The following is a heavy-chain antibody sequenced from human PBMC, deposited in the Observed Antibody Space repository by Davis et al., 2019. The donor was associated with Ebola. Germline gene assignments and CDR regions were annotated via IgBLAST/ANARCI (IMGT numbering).Heavy chain of an antibody. CDR3: ARALGTGTPYGMDV. CDR1: GFSVSSNY. V-gene: IGHV3-53*01. J-gene: IGHJ6*04. D-gene: IGHD1-1*01. Sequence: PGGSLRLSCAASGFSVSSNYMNWVRQAPGKGLEWVSVIYSGGTTYYADSVKGRFTISRDNSKNTLNLQMDSLRAEDTAVYYCARALGTGTPYGMDVWGKGTTVTVSS. CDR2: IYSGGTT.